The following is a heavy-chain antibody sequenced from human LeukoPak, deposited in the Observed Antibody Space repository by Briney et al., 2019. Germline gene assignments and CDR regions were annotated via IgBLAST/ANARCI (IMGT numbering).Heavy chain of an antibody. CDR3: ARGRRITIFGVVITLDFDY. CDR2: MNPNSGNT. D-gene: IGHD3-3*01. V-gene: IGHV1-8*03. CDR1: GYTFTSYV. J-gene: IGHJ4*02. Sequence: GASVKVSCKASGYTFTSYVINWVRQATGQGLEWMGWMNPNSGNTGYAQKFQGRVTITRNTSISTAYMELSSLRSEDTAVYYCARGRRITIFGVVITLDFDYWGQGTLVTVSS.